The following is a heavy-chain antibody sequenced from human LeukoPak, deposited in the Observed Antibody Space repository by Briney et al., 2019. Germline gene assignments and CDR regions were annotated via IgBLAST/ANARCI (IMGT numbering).Heavy chain of an antibody. V-gene: IGHV4-59*01. J-gene: IGHJ4*02. CDR3: ARWIRDSGYDWVFDY. CDR2: IYHSGST. CDR1: GVSISSYY. D-gene: IGHD5-12*01. Sequence: SETLSLTCTVSGVSISSYYWSWIRQPPGKGLEWIGYIYHSGSTNYNPSLKSRVTISVDTSKNQFSLKLSSVTAADTAVYYCARWIRDSGYDWVFDYWGQGTLVTVSS.